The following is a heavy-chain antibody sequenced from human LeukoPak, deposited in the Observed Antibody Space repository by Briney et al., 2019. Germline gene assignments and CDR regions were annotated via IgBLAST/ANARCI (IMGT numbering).Heavy chain of an antibody. Sequence: GASVKVSCKGSGYTFTDYYMHGVRQAPGQGLEWMGWINPNSGGTNSAQKFQGGVTMTRDTSVSILYMELRSLRSDDTAVYYCARQVGATTGYGYWGQGTLVTVSS. CDR2: INPNSGGT. V-gene: IGHV1-2*02. CDR3: ARQVGATTGYGY. J-gene: IGHJ4*02. CDR1: GYTFTDYY. D-gene: IGHD1-26*01.